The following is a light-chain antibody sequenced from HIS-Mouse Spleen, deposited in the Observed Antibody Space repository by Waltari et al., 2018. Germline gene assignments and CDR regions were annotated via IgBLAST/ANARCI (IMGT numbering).Light chain of an antibody. J-gene: IGKJ1*01. CDR3: QKYXSAXXT. V-gene: IGKV1-27*01. Sequence: GDXVTITCRASQGISNYLAWYQQXPGKVPXLLIYAAXXLQSGVPSRFSGSGXGTDFTLTISSLQPEDVATYXCQKYXSAXXTXXQGTXVEIK. CDR2: AAX. CDR1: QGISNY.